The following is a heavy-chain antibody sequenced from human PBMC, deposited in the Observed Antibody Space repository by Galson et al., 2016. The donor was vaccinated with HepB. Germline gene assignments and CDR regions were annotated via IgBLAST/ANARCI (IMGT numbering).Heavy chain of an antibody. J-gene: IGHJ6*02. CDR3: ARGRAVAGKDLHPHCGMDV. D-gene: IGHD6-19*01. Sequence: SVKVSCKASGGTLTNFAVSWVRQAPGQGLQWMGGVINMLGQSHTAQKFKGRVTITADESTSTAYMELDTLTYEDTAVYYCARGRAVAGKDLHPHCGMDVWGQGTTVTVS. CDR1: GGTLTNFA. V-gene: IGHV1-69*13. CDR2: VINMLGQS.